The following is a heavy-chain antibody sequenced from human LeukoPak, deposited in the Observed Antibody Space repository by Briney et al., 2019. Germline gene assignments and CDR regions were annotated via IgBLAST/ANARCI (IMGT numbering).Heavy chain of an antibody. CDR3: ARSSLAAAHVNYGMDV. V-gene: IGHV5-51*01. CDR1: GYSFTSYW. CDR2: IYPGDSDT. Sequence: GESLKISCKGSGYSFTSYWIGWVRQMPGKGLEWMGIIYPGDSDTRYSPSFQGQVTISADKSISTAYLQWSSLKASDTAVYYCARSSLAAAHVNYGMDVWGQGTTVTVSS. J-gene: IGHJ6*02. D-gene: IGHD6-13*01.